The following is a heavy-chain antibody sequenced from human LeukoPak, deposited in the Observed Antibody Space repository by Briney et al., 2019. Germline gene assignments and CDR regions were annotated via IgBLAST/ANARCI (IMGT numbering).Heavy chain of an antibody. J-gene: IGHJ4*02. D-gene: IGHD3-10*01. CDR2: IKSKINGGTA. Sequence: GGSLRLSCAASGFTFSNAWMTWVRQGPGTGLEWVGRIKSKINGGTADHAAFVKGRFTISRDDSENMLYLQMNSLKTEDTGVYYCTTDIHISMGSGDYWGKGTLVTVSS. CDR1: GFTFSNAW. V-gene: IGHV3-15*01. CDR3: TTDIHISMGSGDY.